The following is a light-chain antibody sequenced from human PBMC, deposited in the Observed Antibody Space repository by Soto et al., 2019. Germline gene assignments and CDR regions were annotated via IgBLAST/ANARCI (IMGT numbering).Light chain of an antibody. CDR2: GAS. J-gene: IGKJ1*01. V-gene: IGKV3-11*01. CDR1: QSVSSN. CDR3: QQRSNWPRT. Sequence: EIVMTQFPATLSVSPGERATLSCRASQSVSSNLAWYQQTPGQAPRLLIYGASNRATGIPARFSGSGSGTDFTLTISSLEPEDFAVYYCQQRSNWPRTFGQGTKVDI.